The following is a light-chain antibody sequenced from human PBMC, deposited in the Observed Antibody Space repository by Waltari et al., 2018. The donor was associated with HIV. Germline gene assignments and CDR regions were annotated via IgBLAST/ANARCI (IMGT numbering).Light chain of an antibody. J-gene: IGLJ3*02. V-gene: IGLV3-25*03. Sequence: SYELTQPPSVSVSPGQTARITCSGDALPKQYAYWYQQKPGQAPVLVIYKDRERPSGIPGRFSGSSSGKTVTLTISGVQAEDEADYYCQSADSSGTLWVFGGGTKLTVL. CDR1: ALPKQY. CDR2: KDR. CDR3: QSADSSGTLWV.